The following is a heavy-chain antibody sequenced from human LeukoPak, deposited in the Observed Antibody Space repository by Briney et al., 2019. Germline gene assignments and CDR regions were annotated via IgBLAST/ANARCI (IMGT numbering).Heavy chain of an antibody. D-gene: IGHD4-17*01. V-gene: IGHV3-7*01. Sequence: GGSLRLSCTASGVTFTNYWMSWVRQAPGKGLEWVANMKQDGREKYYVDSVKGRFTISRDNAKNSLSLQMNSLRAEDTAVYYCAKDLNYGDLLDYWGQGTLVTVSS. CDR2: MKQDGREK. CDR3: AKDLNYGDLLDY. J-gene: IGHJ4*02. CDR1: GVTFTNYW.